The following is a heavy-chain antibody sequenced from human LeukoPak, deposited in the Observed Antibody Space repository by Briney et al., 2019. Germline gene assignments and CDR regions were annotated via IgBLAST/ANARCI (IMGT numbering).Heavy chain of an antibody. V-gene: IGHV1-2*02. CDR1: EYTFTDYY. D-gene: IGHD1-26*01. CDR3: ARDAWLVGTTNLYYFDY. J-gene: IGHJ4*02. CDR2: INPDSGDT. Sequence: ASVKVSCKASEYTFTDYYMHWVRQAPGQGLEWMGWINPDSGDTNYAQKFQGRVTMTRDPSISTAYMALSRLRSDDTAVYYCARDAWLVGTTNLYYFDYWGQGTLVTVSS.